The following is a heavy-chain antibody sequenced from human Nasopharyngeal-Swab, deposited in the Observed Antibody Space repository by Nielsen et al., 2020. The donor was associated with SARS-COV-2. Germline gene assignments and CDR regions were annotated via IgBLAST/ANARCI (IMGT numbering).Heavy chain of an antibody. V-gene: IGHV3-23*01. CDR3: AKALGSSGYYFFDY. CDR2: ISGSGGST. J-gene: IGHJ4*02. Sequence: GESLKISCAASGFTFSSYAMSWVRQAPGTGLEWVSAISGSGGSTYYADSVKGRFTISRDNSKNTLYLQMNRLRAEDTAVYYCAKALGSSGYYFFDYWGQGTLVTVSS. D-gene: IGHD3-22*01. CDR1: GFTFSSYA.